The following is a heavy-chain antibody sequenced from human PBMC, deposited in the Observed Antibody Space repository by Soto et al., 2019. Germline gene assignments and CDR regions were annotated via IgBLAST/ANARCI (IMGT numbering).Heavy chain of an antibody. Sequence: GGSLRLSCAASGFTFSSYGMHWVRQAPGKGLEWVAVISYDGSNKYYADSVKGRFTISRDNSKNTLYLQMNSLRAEDTAVYYCAKRGGVTIFGVVIITEYMDVWGKGTTVTVSS. V-gene: IGHV3-30*18. CDR3: AKRGGVTIFGVVIITEYMDV. CDR1: GFTFSSYG. J-gene: IGHJ6*03. D-gene: IGHD3-3*01. CDR2: ISYDGSNK.